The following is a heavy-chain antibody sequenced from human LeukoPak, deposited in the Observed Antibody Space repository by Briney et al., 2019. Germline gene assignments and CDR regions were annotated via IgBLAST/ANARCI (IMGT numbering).Heavy chain of an antibody. CDR3: ARDPGNDFWSGYYGFDY. CDR2: IIPILGIA. Sequence: GASVKVSCKASGYTFTGYYMHWVRQAPGQGLEWMGRIIPILGIANYAQKFQGRVTITADESTSTAYMELSSLRSEDTAVYYCARDPGNDFWSGYYGFDYWGQGTLVTVSS. J-gene: IGHJ4*02. D-gene: IGHD3-3*01. V-gene: IGHV1-69*04. CDR1: GYTFTGYY.